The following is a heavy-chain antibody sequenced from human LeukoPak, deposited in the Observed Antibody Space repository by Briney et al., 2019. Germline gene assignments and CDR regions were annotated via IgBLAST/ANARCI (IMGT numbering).Heavy chain of an antibody. CDR2: IYTSGST. V-gene: IGHV4-61*02. CDR1: GGSISSGSYY. Sequence: SETLSLTCTVSGGSISSGSYYWSWIRQPAGKGLEWIGRIYTSGSTNYNPSLKSRVTISVDTSKNQFSLKLSSVTAADTAVYYCAREGRPYCSSISCYGGFDPWGQGTLVTVSS. CDR3: AREGRPYCSSISCYGGFDP. D-gene: IGHD2-2*01. J-gene: IGHJ5*02.